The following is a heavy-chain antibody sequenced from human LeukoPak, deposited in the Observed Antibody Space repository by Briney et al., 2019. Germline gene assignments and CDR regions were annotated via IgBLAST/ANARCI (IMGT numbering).Heavy chain of an antibody. D-gene: IGHD2-2*01. V-gene: IGHV3-23*01. Sequence: PGGSLRLSCAVSGFTFSSYWMHWVRQAPGEGLEWVSGFSGSGVGIYYADSVKGRFTISRDNSKNTLYLEMNSLRVEDTAVYYCAKDGFCRSTSCLKPLYYFDYWGQGTLVTVSS. CDR1: GFTFSSYW. CDR2: FSGSGVGI. J-gene: IGHJ4*02. CDR3: AKDGFCRSTSCLKPLYYFDY.